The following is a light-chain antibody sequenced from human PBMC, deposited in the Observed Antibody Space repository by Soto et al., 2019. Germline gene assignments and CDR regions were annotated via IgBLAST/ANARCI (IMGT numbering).Light chain of an antibody. Sequence: QSVLTQPPSASGTPGQRVTISCSGSSSNIGSNYVYWYQQLPGSAPNLLIYRNDQRPSGVPDRFSASKSGTAASLAISGLRSEDEADYHCAAWDDSLSAVVFGGGTKVTVL. CDR2: RND. V-gene: IGLV1-47*01. CDR3: AAWDDSLSAVV. CDR1: SSNIGSNY. J-gene: IGLJ2*01.